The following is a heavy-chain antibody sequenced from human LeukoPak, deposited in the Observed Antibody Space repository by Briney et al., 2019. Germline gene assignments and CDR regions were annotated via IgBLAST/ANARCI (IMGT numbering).Heavy chain of an antibody. CDR2: IVGSGAST. CDR3: AKVRVVGDYNWFFDL. Sequence: GGSLRLSCAASGFTFSSYAMSWVRQAPGKGPEWVSAIVGSGASTYYADSVKGRFTISRDNSKNTLHLQMNSLRAEDTAIYHCAKVRVVGDYNWFFDLWGRGTLVTVSS. CDR1: GFTFSSYA. D-gene: IGHD4-17*01. V-gene: IGHV3-23*01. J-gene: IGHJ2*01.